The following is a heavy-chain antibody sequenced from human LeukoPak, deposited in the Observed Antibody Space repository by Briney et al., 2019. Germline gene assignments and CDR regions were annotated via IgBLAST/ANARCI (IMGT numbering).Heavy chain of an antibody. D-gene: IGHD3-10*01. CDR2: IYYSGST. V-gene: IGHV4-59*01. CDR3: ARTWFGEYSPPDY. J-gene: IGHJ4*02. Sequence: SETLSLTCTVSGGSISSYYWSWLRQPPGKGLEWIGYIYYSGSTNYNPSLKSRVTISVDTSKNQFSLKLSSVTAADTAVYYCARTWFGEYSPPDYWGQGTLVTVSS. CDR1: GGSISSYY.